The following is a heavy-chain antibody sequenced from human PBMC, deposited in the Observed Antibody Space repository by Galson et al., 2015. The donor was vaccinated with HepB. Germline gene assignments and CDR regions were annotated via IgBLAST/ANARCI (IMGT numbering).Heavy chain of an antibody. J-gene: IGHJ6*03. CDR3: ARLVPAAIRGLYYYYYYMDV. CDR1: GYTFTSYG. D-gene: IGHD2-2*02. CDR2: ISAYNGNT. V-gene: IGHV1-18*01. Sequence: SVKVSCKASGYTFTSYGISWARQAPGQGLEWMGWISAYNGNTNYAQKLQGRVTMTTDTSTSTAYMELRSLRSDDTAVYYCARLVPAAIRGLYYYYYYMDVWGKGTTVTVSS.